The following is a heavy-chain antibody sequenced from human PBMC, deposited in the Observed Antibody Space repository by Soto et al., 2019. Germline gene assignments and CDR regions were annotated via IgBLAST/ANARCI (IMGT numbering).Heavy chain of an antibody. J-gene: IGHJ4*02. D-gene: IGHD2-2*01. V-gene: IGHV4-31*03. CDR3: ARGMRADIVVVPAAESFDY. Sequence: QVQLQESGPGLVKPSQTLSLTCTVSGGSISSGGYYWSWIRQHPGKGLEWIVYIYYSGSTYYNPSLKSRVIKSVNSSKNHFSLKLSSVTAADTAVYYCARGMRADIVVVPAAESFDYWGQGTLVTVSS. CDR1: GGSISSGGYY. CDR2: IYYSGST.